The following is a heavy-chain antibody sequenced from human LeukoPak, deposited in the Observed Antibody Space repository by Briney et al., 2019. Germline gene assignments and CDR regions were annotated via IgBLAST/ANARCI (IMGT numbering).Heavy chain of an antibody. D-gene: IGHD4-17*01. Sequence: GGSLRLSCTASGFIFSDYSMHWVRQAPGKGLEYVSAINPNGDDTYYADSVKGRFSISRDNSKNTLYLQMNSLRAEDTAVYYCAKSLDGDYVLDYWGQGTLVTVSS. V-gene: IGHV3-64*04. CDR2: INPNGDDT. CDR1: GFIFSDYS. J-gene: IGHJ4*02. CDR3: AKSLDGDYVLDY.